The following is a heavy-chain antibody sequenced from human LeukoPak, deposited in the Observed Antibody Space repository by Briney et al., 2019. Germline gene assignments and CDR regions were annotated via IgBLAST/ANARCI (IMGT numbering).Heavy chain of an antibody. J-gene: IGHJ6*02. CDR1: GYIFTSYW. CDR3: ARLADSSGYYYPESRTYYYYGTDV. Sequence: GESLKISCKGSGYIFTSYWIGWVRQMPGKGLEWMGIIYPGDSDTRYSPSFQGQVTISADKSISTAYLQWSSLKASDTAMYYSARLADSSGYYYPESRTYYYYGTDVWGQGTTVIVSS. D-gene: IGHD3-22*01. CDR2: IYPGDSDT. V-gene: IGHV5-51*01.